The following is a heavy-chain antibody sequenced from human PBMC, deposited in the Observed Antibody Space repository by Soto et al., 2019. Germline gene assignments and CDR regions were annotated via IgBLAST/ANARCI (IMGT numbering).Heavy chain of an antibody. CDR2: IYYSGST. D-gene: IGHD3-3*01. CDR1: GRSISGYY. V-gene: IGHV4-59*01. Sequence: SSTLSLTCAVSGRSISGYYWSWIRQPPGNGLEWIGYIYYSGSTNYNPSLKSRVTISVDTSKNQFSLKLSSVTAADTAVYYCASISYDFWSGYYPTPSFDYWGQGILVTVS. J-gene: IGHJ4*02. CDR3: ASISYDFWSGYYPTPSFDY.